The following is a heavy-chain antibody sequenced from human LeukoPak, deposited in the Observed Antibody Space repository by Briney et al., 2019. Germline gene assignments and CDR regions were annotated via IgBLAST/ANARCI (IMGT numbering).Heavy chain of an antibody. CDR2: ISGSGDST. J-gene: IGHJ4*02. V-gene: IGHV3-23*01. D-gene: IGHD4-17*01. CDR3: ARDSPTVTMSYGY. Sequence: GGSLRLSCAAYGFTFSSYAMSWVRQAPGKGLEWVSVISGSGDSTYYADSVKGRFTISRDNAKNTLYLQMNSLRAEDTAVYYCARDSPTVTMSYGYWGQGTLVTVSS. CDR1: GFTFSSYA.